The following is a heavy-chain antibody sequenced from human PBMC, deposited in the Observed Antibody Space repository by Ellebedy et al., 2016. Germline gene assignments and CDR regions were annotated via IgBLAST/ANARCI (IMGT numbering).Heavy chain of an antibody. J-gene: IGHJ3*02. Sequence: GGSLRLSXVASGFNFSVYAMTWVRQAPGKGLEWVSGISGRSSSTYYADSVKGRFTISKDNSKNTVYLQMDSLRVEDTAVYFCAKFADSGSYYSDALDIWGQGTMVTVS. CDR3: AKFADSGSYYSDALDI. D-gene: IGHD3-10*01. CDR2: ISGRSSST. V-gene: IGHV3-23*01. CDR1: GFNFSVYA.